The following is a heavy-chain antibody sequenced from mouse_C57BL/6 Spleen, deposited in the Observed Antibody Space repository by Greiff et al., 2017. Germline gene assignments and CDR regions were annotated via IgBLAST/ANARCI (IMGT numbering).Heavy chain of an antibody. J-gene: IGHJ3*01. CDR2: INYDGSST. CDR3: AREGDGYPAWFAY. D-gene: IGHD2-3*01. V-gene: IGHV5-16*01. CDR1: GFTFSDYY. Sequence: DVQLQESEGGLVQPGSSMKLSCTASGFTFSDYYMAWVRQVPEKGLEWVANINYDGSSTYYLDSLKSRFIISRDNAKNILYLQMSSLKSEDTATYYCAREGDGYPAWFAYWGQGTLVTVSA.